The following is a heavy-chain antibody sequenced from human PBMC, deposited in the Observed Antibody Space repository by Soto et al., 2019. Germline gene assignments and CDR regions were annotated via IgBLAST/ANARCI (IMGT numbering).Heavy chain of an antibody. CDR2: ISAYNGNT. D-gene: IGHD3-3*01. V-gene: IGHV1-18*01. Sequence: ASVKVSCKASGYTFTSYGISWVRQAPGQGLEWMGRISAYNGNTNYAQKLQGRVTMTTDTSTSTAYMELRSLRSDDTAVYYCARALGKYYDFWSGYSTQFDYWGQGTLVTSP. J-gene: IGHJ4*02. CDR1: GYTFTSYG. CDR3: ARALGKYYDFWSGYSTQFDY.